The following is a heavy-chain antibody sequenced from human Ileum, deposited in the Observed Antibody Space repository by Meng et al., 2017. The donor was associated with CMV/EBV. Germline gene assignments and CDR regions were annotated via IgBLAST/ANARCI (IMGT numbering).Heavy chain of an antibody. CDR1: GRATSTHSDY. D-gene: IGHD1-26*01. CDR2: VHYTGTT. Sequence: GSVLVSASETLSRTSTVSGRATSTHSDYWGWVRQPPGEGLEWIATVHYTGTTYYNPSLKIPVIISIDTSKNQFSLRLTSVTAADTAVYYCARDRTVGPTPDGSLGAWGQGTLVTVSS. CDR3: ARDRTVGPTPDGSLGA. J-gene: IGHJ4*02. V-gene: IGHV4-39*07.